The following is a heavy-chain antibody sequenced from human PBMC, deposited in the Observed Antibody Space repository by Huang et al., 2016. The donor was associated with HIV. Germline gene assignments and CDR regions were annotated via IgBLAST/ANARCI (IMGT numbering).Heavy chain of an antibody. J-gene: IGHJ4*02. CDR3: ARDWDTHYSDDNTYYPEI. CDR1: GYTFTTYY. D-gene: IGHD3-22*01. CDR2: INPGTGGT. V-gene: IGHV1-2*02. Sequence: QVKLVQSGAEVKKPGASVKVSCRSSGYTFTTYYLHWIRQAPGKGREWMGWINPGTGGTNPAQNFEGRVAFTRDTSSSTAYMELHRLRSDDTAVYFCARDWDTHYSDDNTYYPEIWGQGTLVTVSS.